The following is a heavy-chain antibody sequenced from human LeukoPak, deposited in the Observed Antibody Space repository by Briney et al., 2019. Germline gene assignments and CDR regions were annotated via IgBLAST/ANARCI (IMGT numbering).Heavy chain of an antibody. V-gene: IGHV3-53*01. D-gene: IGHD6-19*01. J-gene: IGHJ4*02. CDR1: GFTVSSFY. CDR2: IYSGGPT. CDR3: ARVSLSSGCLSN. Sequence: SGGSLRLSCAAFGFTVSSFYMSWVRQAPGKGLEWVSVIYSGGPTYYADSVKGRFTIPRDNAKNTLFLQMNGLRAEDTAVYYCARVSLSSGCLSNWGQGTLVTVSS.